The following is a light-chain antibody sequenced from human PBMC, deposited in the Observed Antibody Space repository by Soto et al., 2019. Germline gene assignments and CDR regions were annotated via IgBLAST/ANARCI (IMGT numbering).Light chain of an antibody. CDR3: QSYDGSLSDVL. Sequence: QSVPTQPPSVSGAPGQRVTISCTGSSSNIGAGFDVHWYQQLPGTAPKLLIYSNINRPSGVPDRFSGSKSGTSASLAITGLQAEDEADYYCQSYDGSLSDVLFGGGTKLTVL. J-gene: IGLJ2*01. CDR1: SSNIGAGFD. V-gene: IGLV1-40*01. CDR2: SNI.